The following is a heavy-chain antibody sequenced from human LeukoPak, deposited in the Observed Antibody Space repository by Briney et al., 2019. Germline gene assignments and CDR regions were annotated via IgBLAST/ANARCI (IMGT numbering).Heavy chain of an antibody. CDR3: ATTNIVGASPGGH. J-gene: IGHJ4*02. D-gene: IGHD1-26*01. Sequence: PGGSLRLSCAASGFSFSNYAMAWVRQAPGKGLEWVSAISDSGGNTYYADSVKGRFTISRDNSKNTVYLQMNSLRAEDTAVYYCATTNIVGASPGGHWGQGTLVTVSS. V-gene: IGHV3-23*01. CDR1: GFSFSNYA. CDR2: ISDSGGNT.